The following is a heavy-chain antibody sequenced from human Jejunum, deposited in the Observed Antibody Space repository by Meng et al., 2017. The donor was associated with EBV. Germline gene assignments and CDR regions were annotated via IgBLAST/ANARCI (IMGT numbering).Heavy chain of an antibody. CDR1: GGSFGNFY. CDR3: AGGKYVAWEVLYA. Sequence: QVQLQQWGAGLLKPSAXLSLTCGVYGGSFGNFYWSWIRQPPGKGLEWIGEINHSGRTNYDPSLKSRVSISLDTSKNQFSLKLNSVTAADTAVYYCAGGKYVAWEVLYAGGQGALVTVSS. J-gene: IGHJ4*02. D-gene: IGHD1-26*01. CDR2: INHSGRT. V-gene: IGHV4-34*01.